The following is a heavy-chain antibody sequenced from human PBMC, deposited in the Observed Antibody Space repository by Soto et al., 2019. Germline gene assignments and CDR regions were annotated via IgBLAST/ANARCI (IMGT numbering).Heavy chain of an antibody. D-gene: IGHD6-13*01. J-gene: IGHJ4*02. V-gene: IGHV3-11*01. CDR3: VRPYYSSSWFPFDR. CDR2: IDSGDGTT. CDR1: GFDFGDYY. Sequence: QVHLVESGGGLVKPGGSLRLSCTGSGFDFGDYYMSWIRQAPGKGLEWVSYIDSGDGTTYYTDSVKGRFTISRDNAKKTVYLQMSRLRVEGTALYYCVRPYYSSSWFPFDRWGQGTLVTVSS.